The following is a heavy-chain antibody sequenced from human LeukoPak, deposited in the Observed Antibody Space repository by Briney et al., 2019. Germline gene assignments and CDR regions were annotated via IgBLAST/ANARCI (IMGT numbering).Heavy chain of an antibody. J-gene: IGHJ5*02. Sequence: ASVKVSCKASGGAFSSYAISWVRQAPGQGLEWMGGIIPIFGTANYAQKFQGRVTITTDESTSTAYMELSRLRSDDTAVYYCASGDTAMVPQMNWFDPWGQGTLVTVSS. CDR3: ASGDTAMVPQMNWFDP. V-gene: IGHV1-69*05. CDR2: IIPIFGTA. D-gene: IGHD5-18*01. CDR1: GGAFSSYA.